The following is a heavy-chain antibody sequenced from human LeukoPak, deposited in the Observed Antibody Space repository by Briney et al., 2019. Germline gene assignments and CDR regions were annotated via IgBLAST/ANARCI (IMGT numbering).Heavy chain of an antibody. J-gene: IGHJ4*02. CDR1: GFTFSSYA. CDR3: ANLVDTAMVTIDY. V-gene: IGHV3-30-3*01. CDR2: ISYEGSNK. D-gene: IGHD5-18*01. Sequence: GGSLRLSCVASGFTFSSYAMHWVRQAPGKGLEWVAVISYEGSNKYYADSVKGRFTISRDNSKNTLYLQMNSLRAEDTAVYYCANLVDTAMVTIDYWGQGTLVTVSS.